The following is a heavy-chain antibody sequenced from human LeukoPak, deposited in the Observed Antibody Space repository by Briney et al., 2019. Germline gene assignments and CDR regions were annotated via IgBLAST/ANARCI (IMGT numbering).Heavy chain of an antibody. V-gene: IGHV4-59*02. J-gene: IGHJ4*02. CDR3: AIAAAGTHKFDY. CDR2: IYYSGST. CDR1: GFIVSSNY. Sequence: GSLRLSCAASGFIVSSNYMSWIRQPPGKGLEWIGYIYYSGSTNYNPSLKSRVTISVDTSKNQFSLKLSSVTAADTAVYYCAIAAAGTHKFDYWGQGTLVTVSS. D-gene: IGHD6-13*01.